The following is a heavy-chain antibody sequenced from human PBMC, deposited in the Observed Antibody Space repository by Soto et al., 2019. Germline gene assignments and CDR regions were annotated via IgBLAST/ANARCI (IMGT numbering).Heavy chain of an antibody. CDR3: ATTRDDFWSGLNDAFDI. CDR1: GFTFSSYA. CDR2: ISGSGGST. D-gene: IGHD3-3*01. J-gene: IGHJ3*02. V-gene: IGHV3-23*01. Sequence: GGSLRLSCAASGFTFSSYAMSWVRQAPGKGLEWVSAISGSGGSTYYADSVKGRFTISRDNSKNTLYLQMNSLRAEDTAVYYCATTRDDFWSGLNDAFDIWGQGTMVTVSS.